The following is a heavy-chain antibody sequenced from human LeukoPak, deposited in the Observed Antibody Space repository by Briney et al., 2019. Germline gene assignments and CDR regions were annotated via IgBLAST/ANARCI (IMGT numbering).Heavy chain of an antibody. CDR3: ARGFDWLEYYFDY. D-gene: IGHD3-9*01. J-gene: IGHJ4*02. CDR1: GYTFTSYA. CDR2: INAGNGNT. Sequence: ASVKVSCKASGYTFTSYAMHWVRQAPGQRLEWMGWINAGNGNTKYSQEFQGRVTMTRDTSISTAYMELNRLRSDDTAVYYCARGFDWLEYYFDYWGQGTLVTVSS. V-gene: IGHV1-3*01.